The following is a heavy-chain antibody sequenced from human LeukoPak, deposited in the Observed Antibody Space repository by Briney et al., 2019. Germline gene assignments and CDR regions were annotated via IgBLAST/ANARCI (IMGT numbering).Heavy chain of an antibody. Sequence: PGRSLRLSCVASGFTFSGYDIHWVRQAPGKGLEWVTLISYDGSNKCYADSVKGRFTISRDNPKNTLYLQMNSLRGEDTAVYYCAKGGPGDGNWFDLWGQGTLVTVSS. J-gene: IGHJ5*02. CDR1: GFTFSGYD. CDR3: AKGGPGDGNWFDL. V-gene: IGHV3-30*18. D-gene: IGHD2-21*02. CDR2: ISYDGSNK.